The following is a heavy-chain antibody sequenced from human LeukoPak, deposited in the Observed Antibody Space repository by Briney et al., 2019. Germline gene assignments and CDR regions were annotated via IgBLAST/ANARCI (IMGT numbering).Heavy chain of an antibody. Sequence: GASVKVSCKASGYTFTSYYMHWVRQAPGQGLEWMGIINPSGGSTSYAQKFQGRVTMTRDTSTSTVYMELSSLRSEDTAVYYCARELSVVLAAIIHYYYYGMDVWGQGTTVTVSS. CDR2: INPSGGST. CDR3: ARELSVVLAAIIHYYYYGMDV. D-gene: IGHD2-2*01. V-gene: IGHV1-46*01. CDR1: GYTFTSYY. J-gene: IGHJ6*02.